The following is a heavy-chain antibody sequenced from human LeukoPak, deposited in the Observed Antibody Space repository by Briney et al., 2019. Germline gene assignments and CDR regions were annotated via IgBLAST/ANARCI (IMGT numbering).Heavy chain of an antibody. J-gene: IGHJ3*02. V-gene: IGHV4-61*01. CDR2: IYYSGST. CDR3: ARSVVEADYYDSSGNFDAFDI. CDR1: GGSVSSGSYY. D-gene: IGHD3-22*01. Sequence: PSETLSLTCNVSGGSVSSGSYYWSWIRQPPGKGLEWIGHIYYSGSTNYNPSLKSRVNISVDTSKNQFSLKLSSVTAADTAVYYCARSVVEADYYDSSGNFDAFDIWGQGTMVTVSS.